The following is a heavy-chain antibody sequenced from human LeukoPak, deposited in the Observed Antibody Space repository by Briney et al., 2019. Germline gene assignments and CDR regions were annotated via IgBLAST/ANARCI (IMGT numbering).Heavy chain of an antibody. V-gene: IGHV1-69*06. D-gene: IGHD3-22*01. Sequence: GASVKVSCKAPGGTFSSYAISWVRQAPGQGLEWMGGIIPIFGTANYAQKFQGRVTITADKSTSTAYMELSSLRSEDTAVYYCARGANYYDSSGYYGYYYFDYWGQGTLVTVSS. J-gene: IGHJ4*02. CDR2: IIPIFGTA. CDR3: ARGANYYDSSGYYGYYYFDY. CDR1: GGTFSSYA.